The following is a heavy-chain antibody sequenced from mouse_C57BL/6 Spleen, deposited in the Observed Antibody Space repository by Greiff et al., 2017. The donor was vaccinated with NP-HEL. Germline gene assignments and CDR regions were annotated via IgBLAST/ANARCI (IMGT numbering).Heavy chain of an antibody. Sequence: QVQLQQPGAELVRPGSSVKLSCKASGYTFTSYWMAWVKQRPGQGLEWIGNIYPSDSETHYNQKFKDKATLTVDKSSSTAYMQLSSLTSEDSAVYYCARGEDGYDWFAYWGQGTLVTVSA. J-gene: IGHJ3*01. CDR3: ARGEDGYDWFAY. D-gene: IGHD2-2*01. CDR1: GYTFTSYW. V-gene: IGHV1-61*01. CDR2: IYPSDSET.